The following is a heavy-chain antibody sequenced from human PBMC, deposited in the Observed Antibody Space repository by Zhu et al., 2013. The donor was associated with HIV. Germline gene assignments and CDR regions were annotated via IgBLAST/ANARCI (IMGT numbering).Heavy chain of an antibody. CDR3: ARDRRDIVLMLYGGAPYDGFDI. D-gene: IGHD2-8*01. J-gene: IGHJ3*02. CDR1: GYTFTGYY. V-gene: IGHV1-2*02. Sequence: VQVVQSGAEVNEAWGLSEGLLQGSGYTFTGYYLHWVRQAPGQGLEWMGWINPKSGGTNYAQKFQGRVTMTRDTSISTAYMALSRLRSDDTAVYYCARDRRDIVLMLYGGAPYDGFDIWGQGTMVTVSS. CDR2: INPKSGGT.